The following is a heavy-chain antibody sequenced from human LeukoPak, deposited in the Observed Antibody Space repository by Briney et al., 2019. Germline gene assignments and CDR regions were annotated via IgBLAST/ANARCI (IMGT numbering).Heavy chain of an antibody. CDR3: ARDSPLNKAVAAALCDY. Sequence: ASVKVSCKASGGTFSSYAISWVRQAPGQGLEWMGRIIPILGIANYAQKFQGRVTITADKSTSTAYMELSSLRSEDTAVYYCARDSPLNKAVAAALCDYWGQGTLVTVSS. V-gene: IGHV1-69*04. D-gene: IGHD6-19*01. J-gene: IGHJ4*02. CDR2: IIPILGIA. CDR1: GGTFSSYA.